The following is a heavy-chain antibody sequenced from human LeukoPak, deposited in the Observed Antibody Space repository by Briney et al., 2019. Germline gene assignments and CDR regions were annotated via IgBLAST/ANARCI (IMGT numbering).Heavy chain of an antibody. V-gene: IGHV4-4*09. J-gene: IGHJ4*02. Sequence: SETLSLTCTVSGGSISSYYWSWIRQPPGKGLEWIGYIYTSGSTNYNPSLKSRVTISVDTSKNQFSLKLSSVTAADTAVYYCASHGLAARGFDYWGQGTLVTVSS. CDR2: IYTSGST. CDR3: ASHGLAARGFDY. D-gene: IGHD6-6*01. CDR1: GGSISSYY.